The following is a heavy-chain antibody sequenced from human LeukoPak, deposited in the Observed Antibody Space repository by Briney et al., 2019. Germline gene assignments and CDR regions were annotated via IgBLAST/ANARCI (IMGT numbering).Heavy chain of an antibody. Sequence: SETLSLTCTVSGGSISSYYWSWIRQPPGKGLEWIVYIYYSGSTNYNPSLKSRVTISVDTSKNQFSLKLSSVTAADTAVYYCARLIPNDYGDYRAFDIWGQGTMVTVSS. CDR2: IYYSGST. CDR3: ARLIPNDYGDYRAFDI. V-gene: IGHV4-59*08. J-gene: IGHJ3*02. CDR1: GGSISSYY. D-gene: IGHD4-17*01.